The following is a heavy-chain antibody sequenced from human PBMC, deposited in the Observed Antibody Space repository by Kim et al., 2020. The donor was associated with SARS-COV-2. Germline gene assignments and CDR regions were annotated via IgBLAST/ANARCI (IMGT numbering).Heavy chain of an antibody. CDR2: IRSKAYGGTT. CDR1: GFTFGDYA. V-gene: IGHV3-49*04. CDR3: TRGGGFVNY. J-gene: IGHJ4*02. Sequence: GGSLRLSCTASGFTFGDYAMSWVRQAPGKGLEWVGFIRSKAYGGTTEYAASVKGRFTISRDDSKSIAYLQMNSLKTEDTAVYYCTRGGGFVNYWGQGTLVTVSS. D-gene: IGHD5-12*01.